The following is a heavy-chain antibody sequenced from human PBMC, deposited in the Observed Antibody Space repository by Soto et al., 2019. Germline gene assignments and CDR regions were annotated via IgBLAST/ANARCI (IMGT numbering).Heavy chain of an antibody. CDR1: ELTFINAW. CDR3: TTDPGTTVTNHYYGMDV. D-gene: IGHD4-17*01. Sequence: EVQLVESGGGLVKPGGSLRLSCAATELTFINAWMMWVRQPPGKGLEWIGRIKSTTDGGTTDYAAPVKGRFTIARDDSKNTLYLQINSLTTEDTAVYYCTTDPGTTVTNHYYGMDVWGQGTTVTVSS. V-gene: IGHV3-15*01. CDR2: IKSTTDGGTT. J-gene: IGHJ6*02.